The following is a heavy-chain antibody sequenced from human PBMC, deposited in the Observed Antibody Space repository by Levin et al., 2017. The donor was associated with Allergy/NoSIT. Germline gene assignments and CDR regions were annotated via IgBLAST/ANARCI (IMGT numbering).Heavy chain of an antibody. Sequence: GESLKISCKASGYTFTSDAMNWVRQAPGQGLEWMGWINTNTGNPTYAQGFTGRFVFSLDTSVSTAYLQISSLKAEDTAVYYCARVVATTRLDYFDYWGQGTLVTVSS. J-gene: IGHJ4*02. V-gene: IGHV7-4-1*02. CDR3: ARVVATTRLDYFDY. D-gene: IGHD1-26*01. CDR2: INTNTGNP. CDR1: GYTFTSDA.